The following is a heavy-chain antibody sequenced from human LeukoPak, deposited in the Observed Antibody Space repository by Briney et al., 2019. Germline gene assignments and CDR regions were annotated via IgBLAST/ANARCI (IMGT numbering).Heavy chain of an antibody. CDR1: GGSISSSSYY. D-gene: IGHD5-24*01. CDR3: ARRPMATIVAGAFDI. Sequence: PSETLSLTCTVSGGSISSSSYYWGWIRQPPGKGLEWIGSIYYSGSTYYNPSLKSRVTISVDTSKNQFSLKLSSVTAADTAVYYCARRPMATIVAGAFDIWGQGTMVTVSS. CDR2: IYYSGST. V-gene: IGHV4-39*01. J-gene: IGHJ3*02.